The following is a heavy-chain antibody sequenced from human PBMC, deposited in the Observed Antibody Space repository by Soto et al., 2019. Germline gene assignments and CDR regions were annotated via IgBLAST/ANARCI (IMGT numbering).Heavy chain of an antibody. Sequence: TSETLSLTCTVSGGSISSGDYYWSWIRQPPGKGLEWIGYIYYSGSTYYNPSLKSRITISVDTSKNQFSLKLSSVTAADTAVYYCASGDYSNYGGTGYWGQGTLVTVSS. D-gene: IGHD4-4*01. CDR1: GGSISSGDYY. CDR2: IYYSGST. V-gene: IGHV4-30-4*01. CDR3: ASGDYSNYGGTGY. J-gene: IGHJ4*02.